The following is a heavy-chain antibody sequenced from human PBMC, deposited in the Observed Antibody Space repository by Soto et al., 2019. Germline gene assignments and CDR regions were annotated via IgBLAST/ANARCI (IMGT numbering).Heavy chain of an antibody. D-gene: IGHD6-13*01. CDR1: GGTFSSYA. V-gene: IGHV1-69*13. J-gene: IGHJ4*02. Sequence: GASVKVSCKASGGTFSSYAISWVRQAPGQGLEWMGGIIPIFGTADHAQTFQGRVTITADESTSTAYMELSSLRSDDTAVYFCARGGSSSAPDYWGQGTLVTVSS. CDR3: ARGGSSSAPDY. CDR2: IIPIFGTA.